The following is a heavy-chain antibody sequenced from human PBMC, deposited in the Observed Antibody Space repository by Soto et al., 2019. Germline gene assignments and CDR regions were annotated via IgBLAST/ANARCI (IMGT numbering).Heavy chain of an antibody. Sequence: QVQLVESGGGVVQPGRSLRLSCAASGFTFSSYAMHWVRQAPGKGLEWVAVISNDGSNKHYADSVKGRFTISRDNSKNTLYLQMSSVRAEDTAVYYCARDYSLAVLAPGYWGQGTLVTVSS. V-gene: IGHV3-30-3*01. J-gene: IGHJ4*02. D-gene: IGHD2-8*02. CDR2: ISNDGSNK. CDR3: ARDYSLAVLAPGY. CDR1: GFTFSSYA.